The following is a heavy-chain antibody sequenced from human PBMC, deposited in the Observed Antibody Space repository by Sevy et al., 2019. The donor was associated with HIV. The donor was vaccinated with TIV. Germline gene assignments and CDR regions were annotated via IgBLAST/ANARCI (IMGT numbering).Heavy chain of an antibody. V-gene: IGHV3-74*01. CDR2: VDNEGSGK. CDR3: TRDMYGIDY. CDR1: GFTFTNYW. Sequence: GGSLRLSCAASGFTFTNYWMHWVRQAPGKGLVWVSRVDNEGSGKNYADSVKGRFTISRENAKNTVYLQMNGLRAEDTAVYYCTRDMYGIDYWGQGTLVTVSS. D-gene: IGHD2-8*01. J-gene: IGHJ4*02.